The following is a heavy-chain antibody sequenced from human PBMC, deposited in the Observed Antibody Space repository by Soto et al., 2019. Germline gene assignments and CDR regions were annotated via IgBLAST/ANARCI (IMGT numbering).Heavy chain of an antibody. D-gene: IGHD1-1*01. CDR3: ARDAGVNWNYYYGMDV. Sequence: EVQLLESGGGLVQPGGSLRLSCAASGFTFSSYAMSWVRQAPGKGLEWVSAISGSGGSTYYADSVKGRFTISRDNAKNSLYLQMNSLRAEDTAVYYCARDAGVNWNYYYGMDVWGQGTTVTVSS. CDR1: GFTFSSYA. CDR2: ISGSGGST. J-gene: IGHJ6*02. V-gene: IGHV3-23*01.